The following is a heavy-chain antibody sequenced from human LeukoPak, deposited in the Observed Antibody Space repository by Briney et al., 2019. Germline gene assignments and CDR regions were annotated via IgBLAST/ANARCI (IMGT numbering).Heavy chain of an antibody. D-gene: IGHD5-24*01. CDR1: GFTFGSYW. CDR3: AREFGHNRWYFDY. CDR2: VSADGRTQ. J-gene: IGHJ4*02. V-gene: IGHV3-30*03. Sequence: GGSLRLSCAASGFTFGSYWVHWVRQAPGQGLEWVTVVSADGRTQLYSDSVKGRFTISRDNSLNTLHLQMNSLRTEDTAVYYCAREFGHNRWYFDYWGQGALVTVSS.